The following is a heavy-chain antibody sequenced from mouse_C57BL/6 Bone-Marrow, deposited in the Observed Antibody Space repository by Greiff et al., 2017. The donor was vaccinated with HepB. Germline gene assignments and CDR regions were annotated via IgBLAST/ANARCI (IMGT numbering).Heavy chain of an antibody. D-gene: IGHD2-3*01. CDR2: IYPGDGDT. CDR1: GYAFSSYW. V-gene: IGHV1-80*01. J-gene: IGHJ1*03. Sequence: VQLQQSGAELVKPGASVKISCKASGYAFSSYWMNWVKQRPGKGLEWIGQIYPGDGDTNYNGKFKGKATLTADKSSSTAYMQLSSLTSEDSAVYFCARRWLPPYWYFDVWGTGTTVTVSS. CDR3: ARRWLPPYWYFDV.